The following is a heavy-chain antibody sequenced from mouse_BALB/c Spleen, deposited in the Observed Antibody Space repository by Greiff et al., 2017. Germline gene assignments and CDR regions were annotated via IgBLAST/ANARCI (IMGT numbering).Heavy chain of an antibody. CDR2: INPGSGGT. D-gene: IGHD1-1*01. CDR3: ARYHYGGPLGY. Sequence: QVQLQQSGAELVRPGTSVKVSCKASGYAFTNYLIEWVKQRPGQGLEWIGVINPGSGGTNYNVKFKGKATLTVDKSSSTAYMHLNSLTSEDSAVYYCARYHYGGPLGYWGQGTTLTVSS. V-gene: IGHV1-54*01. J-gene: IGHJ2*01. CDR1: GYAFTNYL.